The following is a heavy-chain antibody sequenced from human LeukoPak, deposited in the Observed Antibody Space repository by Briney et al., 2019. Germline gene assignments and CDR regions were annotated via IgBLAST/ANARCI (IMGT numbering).Heavy chain of an antibody. J-gene: IGHJ5*02. CDR2: IYYRGST. CDR3: ARGGNIWSGLSGRNWFDP. CDR1: GVSISSYY. Sequence: SETLSLTCTVSGVSISSYYWTWIRQPPGKGLEWIGYIYYRGSTNYSPSLKSRVTISLETSKNQFSLKLSSVTAADTAVYYCARGGNIWSGLSGRNWFDPWGQGTLVTVSS. V-gene: IGHV4-59*12. D-gene: IGHD3-3*01.